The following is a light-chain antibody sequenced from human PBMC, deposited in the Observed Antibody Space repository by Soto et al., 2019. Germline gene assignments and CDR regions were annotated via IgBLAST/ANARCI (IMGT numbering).Light chain of an antibody. Sequence: QSALTLPPSASGTPGQRVTISCSGSSSNIGSNYVYWYQQLPGTAPKLLIYSNNQRPSGVPDRFSGYKSGTSASLAISGIRSEDEADYYCAAWDDSMSGHWVFGGGTQLTVL. CDR2: SNN. CDR3: AAWDDSMSGHWV. V-gene: IGLV1-47*02. J-gene: IGLJ3*02. CDR1: SSNIGSNY.